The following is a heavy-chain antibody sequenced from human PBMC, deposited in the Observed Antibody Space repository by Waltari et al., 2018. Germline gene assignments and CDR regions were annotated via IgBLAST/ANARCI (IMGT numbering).Heavy chain of an antibody. J-gene: IGHJ4*02. CDR1: GFTFSNYG. CDR3: AKEGVVVNGYYFDY. Sequence: QVQLVESGGGVVQPGRSLRLSCAASGFTFSNYGMHWVRQAPGKGLESVAVKSYDGSIKYYADSVKGRSTISRDNSKNTLYLQMNSLRPEDTAVYYCAKEGVVVNGYYFDYWGQGTLVTVSS. V-gene: IGHV3-30*18. CDR2: KSYDGSIK. D-gene: IGHD2-15*01.